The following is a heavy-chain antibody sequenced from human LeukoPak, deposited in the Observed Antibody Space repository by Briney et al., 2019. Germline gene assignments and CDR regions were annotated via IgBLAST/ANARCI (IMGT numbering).Heavy chain of an antibody. CDR1: GFTFSSYA. Sequence: GRSLRLSCAASGFTFSSYAMHWVRQAPGKGLEWVAVISYDGSNKYYADSVKGRFTISRDNSKNTLYLQMNSLRAEDTAVYYCAKVLYIYCSSTSCLTDYWGQGTLVTVSS. CDR3: AKVLYIYCSSTSCLTDY. CDR2: ISYDGSNK. D-gene: IGHD2-2*01. J-gene: IGHJ4*02. V-gene: IGHV3-30-3*01.